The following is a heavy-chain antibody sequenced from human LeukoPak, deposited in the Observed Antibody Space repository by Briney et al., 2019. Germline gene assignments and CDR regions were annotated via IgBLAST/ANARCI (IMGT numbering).Heavy chain of an antibody. CDR3: ARGPARLS. J-gene: IGHJ5*02. CDR2: VIPTFGTS. CDR1: GGTFNNFA. V-gene: IGHV1-69*01. Sequence: SVKVSCKASGGTFNNFAVAWVRQAPGQGLEWMGGVIPTFGTSSTAQRFQGRVTITADLSTSTSYMELRALTFEDTAIYFCARGPARLSWGQGTLVTVSS.